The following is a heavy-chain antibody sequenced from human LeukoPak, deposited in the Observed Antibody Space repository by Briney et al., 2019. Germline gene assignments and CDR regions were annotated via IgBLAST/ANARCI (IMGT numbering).Heavy chain of an antibody. D-gene: IGHD3-22*01. CDR2: FIPMFGTA. CDR3: ARGYDSSGYYYAYYMDV. V-gene: IGHV1-69*13. Sequence: GASVKVSCKASGGTFSRYAISWVRQAPGQGLEWMGGFIPMFGTANYAQKFQDRATITADESSTTAYMELSSLTSEDTAVYYCARGYDSSGYYYAYYMDVWGKGTTVTISS. J-gene: IGHJ6*03. CDR1: GGTFSRYA.